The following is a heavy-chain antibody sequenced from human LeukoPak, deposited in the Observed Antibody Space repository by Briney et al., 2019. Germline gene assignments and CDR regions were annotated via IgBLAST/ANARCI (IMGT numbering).Heavy chain of an antibody. Sequence: SETLSLTCTVSGGSISSSSSYWGWIRQPPGKRLEWIGSIYYSGSTYYNPSLKSRVTISVDTSKNQFSLKLSSVTAADTAVYYCARKSGLWFGELFLDYWGQGTLVTVSS. V-gene: IGHV4-39*07. CDR3: ARKSGLWFGELFLDY. CDR2: IYYSGST. CDR1: GGSISSSSSY. D-gene: IGHD3-10*01. J-gene: IGHJ4*02.